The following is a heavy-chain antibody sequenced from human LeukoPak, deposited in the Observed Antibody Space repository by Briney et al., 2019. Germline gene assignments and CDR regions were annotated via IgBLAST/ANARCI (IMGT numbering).Heavy chain of an antibody. J-gene: IGHJ4*02. CDR3: VRDRGRASTDY. CDR2: IKPDGSEE. Sequence: GGSLRLSCAASGITLGGYWISWVRQAPGKGLEWVANIKPDGSEENYVDSVKGRFTISRDNAKNSLSLQMNSLRADDTAVYYCVRDRGRASTDYWGQGTLVTVSS. V-gene: IGHV3-7*01. D-gene: IGHD1-26*01. CDR1: GITLGGYW.